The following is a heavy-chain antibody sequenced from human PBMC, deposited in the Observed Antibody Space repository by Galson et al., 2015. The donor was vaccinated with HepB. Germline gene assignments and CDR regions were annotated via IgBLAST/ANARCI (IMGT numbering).Heavy chain of an antibody. CDR3: ATRTSHDYGDYHLDY. J-gene: IGHJ4*02. CDR1: GYTFTSYA. CDR2: INTNTGNP. D-gene: IGHD4-17*01. V-gene: IGHV7-4-1*02. Sequence: SVKVSCKASGYTFTSYAMNWVRQAPGQGLEWMGWINTNTGNPTSAQCFTGRFVFSLDTSVSTAYLQISSLKAEDTAVYYCATRTSHDYGDYHLDYWGQGTLVTVSS.